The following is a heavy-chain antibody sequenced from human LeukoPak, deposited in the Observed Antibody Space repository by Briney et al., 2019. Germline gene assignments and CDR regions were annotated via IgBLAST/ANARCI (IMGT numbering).Heavy chain of an antibody. Sequence: GGSLRLSCAASGFTFSSYWMSWVRQAPGKGLEWVANIKHDGSEKYYVDSVKGRFTISRGNAKKSLYLQMNSLRAEDTAVYYCATRAGYFDYWGQGTLVTVSS. D-gene: IGHD6-19*01. J-gene: IGHJ4*02. CDR2: IKHDGSEK. CDR3: ATRAGYFDY. V-gene: IGHV3-7*01. CDR1: GFTFSSYW.